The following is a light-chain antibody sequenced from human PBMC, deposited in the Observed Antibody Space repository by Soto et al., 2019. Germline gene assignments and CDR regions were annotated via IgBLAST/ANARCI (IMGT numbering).Light chain of an antibody. CDR3: QQLHSFPLT. Sequence: DIHLTQSPSFLSASVGDRVTITCRASQGITSYLAWYQETPGKAPKLLIYAASTLQRGVPSRFSGSGSGTDFTLTISSLQPEDFATYYCQQLHSFPLTFGGGTRVEIK. CDR1: QGITSY. V-gene: IGKV1-9*01. J-gene: IGKJ4*01. CDR2: AAS.